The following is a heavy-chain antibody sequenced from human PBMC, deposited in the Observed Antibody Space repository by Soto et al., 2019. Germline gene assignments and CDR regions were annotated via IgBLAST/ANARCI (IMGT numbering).Heavy chain of an antibody. CDR3: ARESGGATATLDYYYFYMDV. J-gene: IGHJ6*03. CDR1: GDSFNDYY. V-gene: IGHV1-2*02. D-gene: IGHD5-12*01. CDR2: INPNGGVT. Sequence: VQLVQSGAEVKKPGASVKVSCKTSGDSFNDYYIHWVRQAPGQGLEWMGWINPNGGVTKYAQKFRGRVTVPRDTSIRTVYMELSSLRSDDTAVYYCARESGGATATLDYYYFYMDVWGKGTTVTVSS.